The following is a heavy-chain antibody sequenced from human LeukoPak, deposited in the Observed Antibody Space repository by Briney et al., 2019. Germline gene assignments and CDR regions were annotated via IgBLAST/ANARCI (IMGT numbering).Heavy chain of an antibody. J-gene: IGHJ5*02. V-gene: IGHV4-39*01. CDR1: GASITSTNFY. CDR2: ISYTGNT. Sequence: SETLSLTCSVSGASITSTNFYWSWIRQPPGKGLESIGSISYTGNTYSNPSLNSRVTMSVDTSKNQFSLKLSSVTAADTAVYYCARQGTMTRGGYWLDPWGRGTLVTVSS. CDR3: ARQGTMTRGGYWLDP. D-gene: IGHD3-10*01.